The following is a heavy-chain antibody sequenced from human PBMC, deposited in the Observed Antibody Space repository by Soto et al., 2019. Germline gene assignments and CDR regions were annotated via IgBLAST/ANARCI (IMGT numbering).Heavy chain of an antibody. D-gene: IGHD5-12*01. CDR2: IIPIFGTA. CDR3: ARDGAEMATNPGGFDY. CDR1: GGTFSSYA. Sequence: QVQLVQSGAEVKKPGSSVKVSCKASGGTFSSYAISWVRQAPGPGLEWMGGIIPIFGTANYAQTFQGRVTITEDASTSTAYMELSSLSSEDTAVYYCARDGAEMATNPGGFDYLGQGTLVTVSS. V-gene: IGHV1-69*01. J-gene: IGHJ4*02.